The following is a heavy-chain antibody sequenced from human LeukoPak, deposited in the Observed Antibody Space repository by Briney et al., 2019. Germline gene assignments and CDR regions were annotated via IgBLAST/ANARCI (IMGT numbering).Heavy chain of an antibody. Sequence: GGSLRLSCAVSGFTVSSSYMSWVRQAPGKGQEWVAFVYGDDNTYYAGSVKGRFTISRDNSKNAFYLQMINLRADDTAVYYCARGVVGIIPIDHWGQGTLVTVSS. CDR2: VYGDDNT. D-gene: IGHD1-26*01. CDR3: ARGVVGIIPIDH. J-gene: IGHJ4*02. V-gene: IGHV3-53*01. CDR1: GFTVSSSY.